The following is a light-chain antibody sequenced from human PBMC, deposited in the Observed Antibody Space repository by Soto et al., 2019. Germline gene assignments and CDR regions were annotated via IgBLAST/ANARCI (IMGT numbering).Light chain of an antibody. CDR1: QNVGNN. CDR2: GAS. V-gene: IGKV3-15*01. J-gene: IGKJ1*01. Sequence: EIVMTQSPATLSVSPGERATLSCRASQNVGNNLVWYQQKPGQPPRLLIYGASTRATGIPVRFSGGGSGTEFTLTISSLQSEDFAVFYCLEHNNWAWTFGQGTKVQSK. CDR3: LEHNNWAWT.